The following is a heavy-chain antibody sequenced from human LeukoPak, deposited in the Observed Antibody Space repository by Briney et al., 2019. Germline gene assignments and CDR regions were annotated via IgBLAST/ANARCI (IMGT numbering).Heavy chain of an antibody. Sequence: ASVKVSCKASGYIFTGYYIHWVRQAPGQGLEWMGWINPHSGGTNYAQKFQGRVTMARDTSISTAYMELRRLRSDDTAVYYCATDTMVRGGTPKDYFDYWGQGTLVTVSS. CDR1: GYIFTGYY. J-gene: IGHJ4*02. CDR2: INPHSGGT. V-gene: IGHV1-2*02. CDR3: ATDTMVRGGTPKDYFDY. D-gene: IGHD3-10*01.